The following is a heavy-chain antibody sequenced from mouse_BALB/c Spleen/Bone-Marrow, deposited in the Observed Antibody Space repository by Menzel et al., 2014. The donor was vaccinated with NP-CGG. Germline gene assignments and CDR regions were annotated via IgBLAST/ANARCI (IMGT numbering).Heavy chain of an antibody. V-gene: IGHV3-1*02. J-gene: IGHJ4*01. CDR1: GYSITSGYS. CDR2: IHYSGST. Sequence: VQLQQPGPDLVKPSQSLSLTCTVTGYSITSGYSWHWIRQFPGNKLEWMGYIHYSGSTNYNPSLKSRISITRDTSKNQFFLQLNSVTTEDTATYHCTRRGLYYGYAMDYWGQGTSVTVSS. CDR3: TRRGLYYGYAMDY. D-gene: IGHD1-1*02.